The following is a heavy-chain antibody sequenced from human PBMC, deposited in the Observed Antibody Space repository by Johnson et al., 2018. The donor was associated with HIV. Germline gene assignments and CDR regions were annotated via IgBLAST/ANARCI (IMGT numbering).Heavy chain of an antibody. CDR3: AKALPEYSSTPQAFDI. CDR2: ISYDGSNK. V-gene: IGHV3-30*18. CDR1: GFTFSSYG. Sequence: QVQLVESGGGVVQPGRSLRLSCAASGFTFSSYGMHWVRQAPGKGLEWVAVISYDGSNKYYADSVKGRFTISRDNSKNTLYLQMKSLRAEDTAVYYCAKALPEYSSTPQAFDIWGQGTMVTVSS. J-gene: IGHJ3*02. D-gene: IGHD6-6*01.